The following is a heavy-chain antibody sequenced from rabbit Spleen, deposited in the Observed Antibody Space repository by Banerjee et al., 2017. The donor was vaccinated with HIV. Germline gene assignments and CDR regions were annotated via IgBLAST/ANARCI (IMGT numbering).Heavy chain of an antibody. CDR2: IWSDSGTT. J-gene: IGHJ6*01. D-gene: IGHD1-1*01. CDR3: ARDTSSSFSSYGMDL. CDR1: GIDFSSSYY. V-gene: IGHV1S40*01. Sequence: QSLEESGGDLVKPGASLTLTCTASGIDFSSSYYMCWVRQAPGKGLEWIGCIWSDSGTTYYASWAKGRFTISKTSSTTVTLQMTSLTAADTATYFCARDTSSSFSSYGMDLWGQGTLVTVS.